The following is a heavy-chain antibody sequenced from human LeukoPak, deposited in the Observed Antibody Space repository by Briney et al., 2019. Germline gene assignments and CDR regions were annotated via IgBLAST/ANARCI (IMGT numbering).Heavy chain of an antibody. CDR2: ISSSSSYI. CDR1: GLSFSTYS. Sequence: PGGSLRLSCAASGLSFSTYSMNWVRQAPGKGLEWVSSISSSSSYIFYADSVKGRFTISRDNAKDSLYLQMNSLRAEDTAVYYCARGGLGNFDWGQGTLVTVSS. V-gene: IGHV3-21*01. J-gene: IGHJ4*02. CDR3: ARGGLGNFD. D-gene: IGHD4-23*01.